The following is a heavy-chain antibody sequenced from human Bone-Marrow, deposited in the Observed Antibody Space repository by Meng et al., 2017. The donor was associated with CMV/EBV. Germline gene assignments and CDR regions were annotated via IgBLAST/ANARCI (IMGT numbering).Heavy chain of an antibody. J-gene: IGHJ4*02. CDR3: ARGSGFRSGSYYGG. V-gene: IGHV4-34*01. CDR1: GGSFSGYY. CDR2: INHSGST. Sequence: SETLSLTCAVYGGSFSGYYWSWIRQPPGKGLEWIGEINHSGSTNYNPSLKSRVTISVDTSKNQFSLKLSSVTAADTAVYYCARGSGFRSGSYYGGWGQGKLVTVSS. D-gene: IGHD1-26*01.